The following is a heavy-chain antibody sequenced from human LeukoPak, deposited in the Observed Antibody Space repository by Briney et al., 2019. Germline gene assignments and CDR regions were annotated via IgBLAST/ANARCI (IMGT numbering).Heavy chain of an antibody. CDR1: GFAFSSYG. D-gene: IGHD1-26*01. Sequence: GGSLRLSCAASGFAFSSYGMHWVRQAPGKGREWVAVISYDGSNKYYADSVKGRFTISRDNSKNTLYLQMNSLRAEDTAVYYCARERGGGSYYFDYWGQGTLVTVSS. J-gene: IGHJ4*02. CDR2: ISYDGSNK. V-gene: IGHV3-30*03. CDR3: ARERGGGSYYFDY.